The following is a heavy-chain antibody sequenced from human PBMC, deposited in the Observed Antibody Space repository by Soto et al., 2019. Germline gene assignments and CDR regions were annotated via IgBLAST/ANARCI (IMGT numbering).Heavy chain of an antibody. J-gene: IGHJ3*02. CDR1: GYTFTSYD. Sequence: GASVKVSCKASGYTFTSYDINWVRQATGQGLEWMGWMNPNSGNTGYAQKFQGRVTMTRNTSISTAYVELNSLRSEDTAVYYCARGSVVVPAAVHPPEPFDIWGQGTMVTVSS. D-gene: IGHD2-2*01. V-gene: IGHV1-8*01. CDR3: ARGSVVVPAAVHPPEPFDI. CDR2: MNPNSGNT.